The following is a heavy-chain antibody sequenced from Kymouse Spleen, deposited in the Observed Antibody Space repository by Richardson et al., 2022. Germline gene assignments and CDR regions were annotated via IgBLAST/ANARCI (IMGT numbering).Heavy chain of an antibody. CDR1: GFTFDDYA. J-gene: IGHJ4*02. CDR2: ISWNSGSI. V-gene: IGHV3-9*01. CDR3: AKATYYYGSGSYYFDY. Sequence: EVQLVESGGGLVQPGRSLRLSCAASGFTFDDYAMHWVRQAPGKGLEWVSGISWNSGSIGYADSVKGRFTISRDNAKNSLYLQMNSLRAEDTALYYCAKATYYYGSGSYYFDYWGQGTLVTVSS. D-gene: IGHD3-10*01.